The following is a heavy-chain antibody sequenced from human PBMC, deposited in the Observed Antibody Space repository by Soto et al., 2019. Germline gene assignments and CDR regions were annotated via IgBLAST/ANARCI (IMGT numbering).Heavy chain of an antibody. J-gene: IGHJ6*03. CDR3: AKKGTWGPEHHYYYYMDV. CDR2: ISGSGGST. D-gene: IGHD3-16*01. Sequence: ESGGGLVQPGGSLRLSCAASGFTFSSYAMSWVRQAPGKGLEWVSAISGSGGSTYYADSVKGRFTISRDNSKNTLYLQMNSLRAEDTAVYYCAKKGTWGPEHHYYYYMDVWGKGTTVTVSS. CDR1: GFTFSSYA. V-gene: IGHV3-23*01.